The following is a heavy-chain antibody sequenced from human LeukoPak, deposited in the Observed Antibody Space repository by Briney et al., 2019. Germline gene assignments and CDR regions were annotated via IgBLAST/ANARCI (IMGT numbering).Heavy chain of an antibody. CDR1: GFTFNSYW. CDR2: IKQDGSEK. Sequence: GGSLRLSCAASGFTFNSYWMSWVRQAPGKGLEWVSNIKQDGSEKYYVDSVKGRFTISRDNAKNSLYLQMNSLRAEGTAVYYCARTYGSGSLDYWGKATLVTVSS. D-gene: IGHD3-10*01. J-gene: IGHJ4*02. CDR3: ARTYGSGSLDY. V-gene: IGHV3-7*03.